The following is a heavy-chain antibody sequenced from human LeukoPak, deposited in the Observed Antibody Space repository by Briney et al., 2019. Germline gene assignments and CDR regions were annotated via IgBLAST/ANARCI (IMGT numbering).Heavy chain of an antibody. D-gene: IGHD2-15*01. CDR1: GFTFSNAW. CDR2: ISSSGSTI. J-gene: IGHJ4*02. Sequence: GGSLRLSCAASGFTFSNAWMSWVRQAPGKGLEWVSYISSSGSTIYYADSVKGRFTNSRDNAKNSLYLQMNSLRAEDTAVYYCVVVVAATVFDYWGQGTLVTVSS. CDR3: VVVVAATVFDY. V-gene: IGHV3-11*04.